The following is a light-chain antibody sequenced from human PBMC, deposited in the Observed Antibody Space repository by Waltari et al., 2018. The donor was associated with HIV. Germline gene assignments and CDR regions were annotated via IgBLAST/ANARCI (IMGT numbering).Light chain of an antibody. V-gene: IGKV3-20*01. Sequence: EIVLTQSPGTLSLSPGERATLSCRASQSVTSNYLAWYQQKPGQAPRLLIYDASSRATAIPDRFSGSGSGTDFTLTISRLEPEDFAVYYCQQYGSSPYTFGQGTKVEI. CDR3: QQYGSSPYT. J-gene: IGKJ2*01. CDR1: QSVTSNY. CDR2: DAS.